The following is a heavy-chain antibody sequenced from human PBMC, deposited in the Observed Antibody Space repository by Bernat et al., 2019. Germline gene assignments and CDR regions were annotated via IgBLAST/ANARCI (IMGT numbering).Heavy chain of an antibody. J-gene: IGHJ4*01. D-gene: IGHD6-6*01. Sequence: QVQLVESGGGLVKPGGSLRLSCAASGFTFSDYYMSWIRQAPGKGLEWVSYISSSSSYTNYADSVKGRFTISRDNAKNSLYLQMNSLRSEDTAVYYCAHSKYIRSYLTDYWAPQTRVTVSS. CDR1: GFTFSDYY. CDR2: ISSSSSYT. CDR3: AHSKYIRSYLTDY. V-gene: IGHV3-11*06.